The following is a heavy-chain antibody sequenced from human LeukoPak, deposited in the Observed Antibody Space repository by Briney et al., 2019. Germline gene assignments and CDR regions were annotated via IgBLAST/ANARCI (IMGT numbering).Heavy chain of an antibody. CDR3: ARHYKQQLIDF. V-gene: IGHV5-51*01. J-gene: IGHJ4*02. CDR1: GYSFTDFW. Sequence: GESLKISCKGSGYSFTDFWIGWVRQMPGKGLEWMGIIYPDDSDIRHSPSFEGQVTISADKSISTAYLQWSSPKASDTAIYYCARHYKQQLIDFWGPGTLVTVSS. CDR2: IYPDDSDI. D-gene: IGHD6-13*01.